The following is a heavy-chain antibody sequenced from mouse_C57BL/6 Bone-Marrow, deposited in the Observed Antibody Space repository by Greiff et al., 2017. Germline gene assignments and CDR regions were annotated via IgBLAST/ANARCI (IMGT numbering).Heavy chain of an antibody. J-gene: IGHJ2*01. CDR1: GFTFSSYG. CDR3: ERQAVVATRSYFDD. Sequence: EVQVVESGGDLVKPGGSLKLSCAASGFTFSSYGMSWVRQTPDKRLEWVATISSGGSYTYYPDSVKGRFTISRDNAKNTLYLQRSSLKSEDTAMYYCERQAVVATRSYFDDWGQGTTLTVSS. D-gene: IGHD1-1*01. V-gene: IGHV5-6*01. CDR2: ISSGGSYT.